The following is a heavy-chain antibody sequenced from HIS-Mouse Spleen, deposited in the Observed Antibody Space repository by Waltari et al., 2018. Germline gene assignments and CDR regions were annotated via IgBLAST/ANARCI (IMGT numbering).Heavy chain of an antibody. CDR3: ARLSFTSSSWYIDY. CDR2: IYYSGRP. D-gene: IGHD6-13*01. Sequence: QLQLQESGPGLVKPSETLSLTCTVSGGSISSSSYYWGWIRQPPGKGLEWIGIIYYSGRPYYNPSLKSRVTISVDTSKNQFSLKLSSVTAADTAVYYCARLSFTSSSWYIDYWGQGTLVTVSS. V-gene: IGHV4-39*01. J-gene: IGHJ4*02. CDR1: GGSISSSSYY.